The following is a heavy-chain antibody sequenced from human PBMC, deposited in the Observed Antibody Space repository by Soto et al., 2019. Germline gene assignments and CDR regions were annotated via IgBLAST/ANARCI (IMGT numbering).Heavy chain of an antibody. Sequence: EVQLVESGGGLVKPGGSLRLSCAASGFTFSNAWMNWVRQAPGKGLEWVGRIKSKTDGGTTDYAAPVKGRFTISRDDSKNTLYLQMNSQKTEDTAVYYCTTVKDYDFWSGYANYYGMDVWGQGTTVTVSS. CDR1: GFTFSNAW. J-gene: IGHJ6*02. CDR2: IKSKTDGGTT. CDR3: TTVKDYDFWSGYANYYGMDV. V-gene: IGHV3-15*07. D-gene: IGHD3-3*01.